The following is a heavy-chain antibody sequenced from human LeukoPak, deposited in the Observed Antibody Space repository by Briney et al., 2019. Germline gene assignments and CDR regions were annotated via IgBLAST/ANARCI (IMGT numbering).Heavy chain of an antibody. CDR1: GCTFTGYY. CDR3: ARDSGLGYSGYDLAW. Sequence: ASVKVSCKASGCTFTGYYMSWVRQAPGQGLEWMGWINPNSGDTNYAQKFQGRVTMTRDTSIRTAYMELSRLRSDDTAVYYCARDSGLGYSGYDLAWWGQGTLVTVSS. J-gene: IGHJ4*02. CDR2: INPNSGDT. V-gene: IGHV1-2*02. D-gene: IGHD5-12*01.